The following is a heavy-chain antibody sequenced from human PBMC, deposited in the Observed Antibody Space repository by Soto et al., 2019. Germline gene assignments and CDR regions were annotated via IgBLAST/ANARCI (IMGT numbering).Heavy chain of an antibody. Sequence: QVQLQESGPGLVKPSGTLSLTCAVSGGSISSTKWWTWVRQPPGKGLEWIAEISHSEGSNYNPSPKGPVPMALDHSKNQLSLRLSSVTAADTAVYYCATHTISYTWDVWGQGTTVTVS. CDR2: ISHSEGS. CDR3: ATHTISYTWDV. J-gene: IGHJ6*02. V-gene: IGHV4-4*02. CDR1: GGSISSTKW. D-gene: IGHD4-4*01.